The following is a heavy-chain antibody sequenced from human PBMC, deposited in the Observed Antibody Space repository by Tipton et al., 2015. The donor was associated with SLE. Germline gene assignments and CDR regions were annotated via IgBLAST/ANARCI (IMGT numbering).Heavy chain of an antibody. V-gene: IGHV3-53*01. D-gene: IGHD1-14*01. CDR2: LYATNTA. J-gene: IGHJ2*01. Sequence: SLRLSCAASGFTFSSYAMSRVRQAPGKGLEWVSLLYATNTAYYADSVKGRFTISTDNSKKTLYLHMSSLSPEDTAVYYCAREIRNGYFDLWGRGTLVTVSS. CDR3: AREIRNGYFDL. CDR1: GFTFSSYA.